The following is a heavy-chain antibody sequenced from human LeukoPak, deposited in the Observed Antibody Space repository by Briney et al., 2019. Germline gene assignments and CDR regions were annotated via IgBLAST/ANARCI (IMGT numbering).Heavy chain of an antibody. CDR3: ARCFRDSKNHITMLKVNWFDP. D-gene: IGHD3-10*02. CDR1: GYTFTSYG. CDR2: ISAYNGNT. V-gene: IGHV1-18*01. J-gene: IGHJ5*02. Sequence: GASVKVSCKASGYTFTSYGISWVRQAPGQGLEWMGWISAYNGNTNYAQKLQGRVTMTTDTSTSTAYMELRSLRSDDTAVYYCARCFRDSKNHITMLKVNWFDPWGQGTLVTVSS.